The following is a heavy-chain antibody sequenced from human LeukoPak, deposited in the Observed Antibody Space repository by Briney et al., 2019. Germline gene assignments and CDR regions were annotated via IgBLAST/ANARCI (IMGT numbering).Heavy chain of an antibody. CDR3: AMGPYYYDSSGYYY. D-gene: IGHD3-22*01. V-gene: IGHV3-30*03. CDR2: ISYDGSNK. Sequence: ERSLRLSCAASGFTFSSYGMHWVRQAPGKGLEWVALISYDGSNKHYADSVKGRFTISRDNSENTLYLQMNSLRAEDTAVYYCAMGPYYYDSSGYYYWGQGTLVTVSS. CDR1: GFTFSSYG. J-gene: IGHJ4*02.